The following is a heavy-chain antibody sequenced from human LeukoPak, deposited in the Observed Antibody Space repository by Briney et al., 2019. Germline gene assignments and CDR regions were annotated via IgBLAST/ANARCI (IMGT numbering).Heavy chain of an antibody. CDR3: ARDHRRITMVRGVSPRYYYYMDV. D-gene: IGHD3-10*01. CDR1: GGSISSYY. V-gene: IGHV4-59*01. CDR2: IYYSGST. Sequence: PSETLSLTCTVSGGSISSYYWSWIRQPPGKGLEWIGYIYYSGSTNYNPSLKSRVTISVDTSKNQFSLKLSSVTAADTAVYYCARDHRRITMVRGVSPRYYYYMDVWGKGTTVTISS. J-gene: IGHJ6*03.